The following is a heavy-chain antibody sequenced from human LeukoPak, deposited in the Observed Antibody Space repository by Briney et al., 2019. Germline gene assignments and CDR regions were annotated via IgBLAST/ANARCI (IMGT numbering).Heavy chain of an antibody. Sequence: GGSLRLSCAASGFTFSSYAMHWVRQAPGKGLEWVAVISYDGSNKYYADSVKGRFTISRDNSKNTLYLQMNSLRAEDTAVYYCARDLRDFWSGLPGAFDIWGQGTMVTVSS. V-gene: IGHV3-30-3*01. J-gene: IGHJ3*02. D-gene: IGHD3-3*01. CDR3: ARDLRDFWSGLPGAFDI. CDR2: ISYDGSNK. CDR1: GFTFSSYA.